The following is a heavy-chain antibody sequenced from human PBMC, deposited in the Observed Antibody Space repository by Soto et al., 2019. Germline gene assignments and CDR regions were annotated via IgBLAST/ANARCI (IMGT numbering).Heavy chain of an antibody. Sequence: GGSLRLSCAASGFTFSSYNMNWVRQAPGKGLEWVSSISRDSTYMYYADSVRGRFTISRDNAKKSVFLQMDSLSGDDTAVYYCERAPYDFWSGPDYWGQGILVTASS. J-gene: IGHJ4*02. V-gene: IGHV3-21*01. CDR2: ISRDSTYM. CDR3: ERAPYDFWSGPDY. D-gene: IGHD3-3*01. CDR1: GFTFSSYN.